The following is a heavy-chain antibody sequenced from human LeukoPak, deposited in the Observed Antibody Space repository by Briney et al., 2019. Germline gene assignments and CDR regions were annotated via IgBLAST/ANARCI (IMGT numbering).Heavy chain of an antibody. Sequence: SETLSLTCTVSGGSISSYYWSWIRQPAGKGLEWIGRVYSTGSTNYNPSLKSRVTMSVDTSKNQFSLKLSSVTAADTAVYYCARYHSSSSFGYWGQGTLVTVSS. D-gene: IGHD6-6*01. CDR1: GGSISSYY. V-gene: IGHV4-4*07. J-gene: IGHJ4*02. CDR3: ARYHSSSSFGY. CDR2: VYSTGST.